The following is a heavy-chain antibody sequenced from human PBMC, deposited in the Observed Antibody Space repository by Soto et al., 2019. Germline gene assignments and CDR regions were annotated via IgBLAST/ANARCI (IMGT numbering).Heavy chain of an antibody. CDR2: INPKNGAT. CDR1: GYSFTGYS. Sequence: ASVKVSCKASGYSFTGYSMHWVRQAPGQGLEWMGWINPKNGATNYARKFQGWVTMIRDTSISTVYMELRNLKSDDTAVYSCARDRNLGSGCYRGYFDYWGQGTLVTVSS. CDR3: ARDRNLGSGCYRGYFDY. D-gene: IGHD6-19*01. J-gene: IGHJ4*02. V-gene: IGHV1-2*04.